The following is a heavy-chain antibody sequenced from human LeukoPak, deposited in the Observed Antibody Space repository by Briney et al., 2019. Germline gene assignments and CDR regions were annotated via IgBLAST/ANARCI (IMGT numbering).Heavy chain of an antibody. V-gene: IGHV1-69*13. CDR3: AREVGGITGTTSKTNWFDP. CDR1: GGTFSSYA. CDR2: IIPIFGTA. D-gene: IGHD1-7*01. Sequence: ASVKVSCKASGGTFSSYAISWVRQAPGQGLEWMGGIIPIFGTANYAQKFQGRVTITADESTSTAYMELSSLRSEDTAVYYCAREVGGITGTTSKTNWFDPWGQGTLVTVSS. J-gene: IGHJ5*02.